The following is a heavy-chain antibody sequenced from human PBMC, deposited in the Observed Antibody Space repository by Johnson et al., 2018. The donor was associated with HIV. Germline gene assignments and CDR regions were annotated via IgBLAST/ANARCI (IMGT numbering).Heavy chain of an antibody. CDR3: ARQHNYDSSGQGGGLDI. Sequence: QVQLVESGGGVVQPGKSLRLSCVASGFTFSSYAMHWVRQAPGKGLEWVAVISYDGSNKYYADSVKGRFTISRDNSKNTLYLQMNSRRAEDTALYYCARQHNYDSSGQGGGLDIWGQGTMVTVSS. V-gene: IGHV3-30-3*01. CDR2: ISYDGSNK. J-gene: IGHJ3*02. CDR1: GFTFSSYA. D-gene: IGHD3-22*01.